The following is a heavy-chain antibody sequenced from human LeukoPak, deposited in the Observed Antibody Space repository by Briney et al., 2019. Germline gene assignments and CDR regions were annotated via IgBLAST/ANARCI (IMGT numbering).Heavy chain of an antibody. V-gene: IGHV3-30-3*01. Sequence: PGGSLRLSCAASGFTFSSYAMHWVRQAPGKGLEWVAVISYDGSNKYYADSVKGRFTISRDNSKNTLYLQMNGLRAEDTAVYYRARISTEHDFDYWGQGTLVTVSS. CDR3: ARISTEHDFDY. D-gene: IGHD1-14*01. CDR2: ISYDGSNK. J-gene: IGHJ4*02. CDR1: GFTFSSYA.